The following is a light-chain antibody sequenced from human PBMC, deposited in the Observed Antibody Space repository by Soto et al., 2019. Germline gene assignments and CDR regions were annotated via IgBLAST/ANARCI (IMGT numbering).Light chain of an antibody. V-gene: IGLV2-14*03. CDR2: DVS. CDR1: SGDVGTYDY. CDR3: NSYLTNNVA. J-gene: IGLJ2*01. Sequence: QSALTQPASVSGSLGQSITISCTGTSGDVGTYDYVSWYQQHPGKAPKLLIFDVSSRPSGISDRFSGSKSGNTASLTISGLQAEDEADYYCNSYLTNNVAFGGGTKMTVL.